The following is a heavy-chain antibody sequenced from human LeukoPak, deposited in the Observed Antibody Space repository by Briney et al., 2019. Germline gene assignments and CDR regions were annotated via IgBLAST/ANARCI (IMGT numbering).Heavy chain of an antibody. Sequence: GESLEISCKVSGYSFPSYWITWVRQMPGKGLEWMGRIAPSDSHTNYSPSFEGHVTISVDKSISTAYLQWSSLKASDTAMYYCVRQPPGVYDTTQNWFDPWGQGTLVTVSS. CDR1: GYSFPSYW. V-gene: IGHV5-10-1*01. CDR3: VRQPPGVYDTTQNWFDP. J-gene: IGHJ5*02. D-gene: IGHD3-22*01. CDR2: IAPSDSHT.